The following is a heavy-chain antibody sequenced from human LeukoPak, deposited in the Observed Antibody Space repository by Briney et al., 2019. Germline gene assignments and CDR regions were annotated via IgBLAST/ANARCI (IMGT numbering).Heavy chain of an antibody. V-gene: IGHV5-51*01. CDR2: LYPDDSDT. J-gene: IGHJ4*02. CDR3: ARRGRDGTLDY. CDR1: GYSFNNYW. D-gene: IGHD5-24*01. Sequence: GESLKISCKGSGYSFNNYWIAWVRQMPGKGLEWMNILYPDDSDTRSSLSFQGQVTISADKSISTAYLQWSSLKASDTAMYYCARRGRDGTLDYWGQGTLVTVSS.